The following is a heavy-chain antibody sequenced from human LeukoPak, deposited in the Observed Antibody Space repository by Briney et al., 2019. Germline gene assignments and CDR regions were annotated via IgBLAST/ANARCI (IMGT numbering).Heavy chain of an antibody. Sequence: ASVKVSCKASGYTFTRNTINWVRQAPGQGLEWMGWVNTNTGNPTYARGFTGRFVFSSDTSVSTAYLQIGSLKAEDTAVYYCVTNFDSSGYFGYWGQGTLVTVSS. J-gene: IGHJ4*02. CDR1: GYTFTRNT. V-gene: IGHV7-4-1*01. CDR3: VTNFDSSGYFGY. D-gene: IGHD3-22*01. CDR2: VNTNTGNP.